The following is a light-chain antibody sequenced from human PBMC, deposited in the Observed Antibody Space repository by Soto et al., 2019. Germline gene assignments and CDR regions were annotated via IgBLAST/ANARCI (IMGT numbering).Light chain of an antibody. V-gene: IGKV1-5*03. CDR3: QQLKSYPIT. J-gene: IGKJ5*01. Sequence: DIEMTQSPSTLSASAGDRFTIXXRASQSISSWLAWYQQKPGKAPKXLIYKASTLKSGVPSRFSGSASGTEFTLTISGLQPEDFATYYCQQLKSYPITFGQGTRLEIK. CDR2: KAS. CDR1: QSISSW.